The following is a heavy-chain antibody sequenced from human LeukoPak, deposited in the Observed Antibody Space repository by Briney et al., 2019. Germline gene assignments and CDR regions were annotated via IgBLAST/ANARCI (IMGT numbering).Heavy chain of an antibody. V-gene: IGHV1-18*01. CDR3: ATDLEDPRVLTI. CDR2: ISAYNGNT. J-gene: IGHJ4*02. D-gene: IGHD4/OR15-4a*01. CDR1: GYTFTSYG. Sequence: ASVKVSCKASGYTFTSYGISWVRQAPGQGLEWMGWISAYNGNTNYAQKLQGRVTMTTDTSTSTAYMELRSLRSDDTAVYYCATDLEDPRVLTIWGQGTLVTVSS.